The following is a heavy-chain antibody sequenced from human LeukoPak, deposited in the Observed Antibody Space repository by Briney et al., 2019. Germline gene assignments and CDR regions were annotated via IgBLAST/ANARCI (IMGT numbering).Heavy chain of an antibody. CDR1: GFIFSNYG. Sequence: GGSLRLSCAASGFIFSNYGIHWVRQAPGKGLEWVAIISYDGSVKYYADSMKGRFTIARDNSKSTLYLQMNSLRPEDTAVYYCARDRADGSILYYMDVWGKGTTVTVS. V-gene: IGHV3-30*03. D-gene: IGHD3-10*01. J-gene: IGHJ6*03. CDR3: ARDRADGSILYYMDV. CDR2: ISYDGSVK.